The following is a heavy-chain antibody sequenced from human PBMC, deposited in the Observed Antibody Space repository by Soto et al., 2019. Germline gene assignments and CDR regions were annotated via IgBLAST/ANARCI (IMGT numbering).Heavy chain of an antibody. CDR1: GGSISNYF. D-gene: IGHD1-1*01. Sequence: QVQLQESGPGLVKPSETLSLTCTVSGGSISNYFWSWIRQPPGKGLEWIGYVSDSGSTNYRPSLRSRGSILVDTAKMQFSLNLRSVTAADTAVYYCARRTPGTTCFDYWGQGTLVIVSS. J-gene: IGHJ4*02. CDR3: ARRTPGTTCFDY. CDR2: VSDSGST. V-gene: IGHV4-59*08.